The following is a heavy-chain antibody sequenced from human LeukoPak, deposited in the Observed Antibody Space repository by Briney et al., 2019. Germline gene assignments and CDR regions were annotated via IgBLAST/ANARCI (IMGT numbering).Heavy chain of an antibody. Sequence: PGGSLRLSCAASGFTFSSYSMNWVRQAPGKGLEWVSSISSSSSYIYYADSVKGRFTISRDNAKNSLYLQMNSLRAEDTAVYYCASINPDDYDILTGGKNWGQGTLVTVSS. CDR2: ISSSSSYI. J-gene: IGHJ4*02. CDR1: GFTFSSYS. V-gene: IGHV3-21*01. CDR3: ASINPDDYDILTGGKN. D-gene: IGHD3-9*01.